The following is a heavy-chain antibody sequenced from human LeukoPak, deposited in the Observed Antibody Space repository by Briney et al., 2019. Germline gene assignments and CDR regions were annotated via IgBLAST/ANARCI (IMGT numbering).Heavy chain of an antibody. V-gene: IGHV3-30-3*01. D-gene: IGHD3-10*01. CDR3: ARDITMVRGVIDY. CDR1: GFTFSSYA. Sequence: GGSLRLSCAASGFTFSSYAMHWVRQAPGKGLEWVAVISYDGSNKYYADSVKGRFTISRDNAKNSLYLQMNSLRAEDTAVYYCARDITMVRGVIDYWGQGTLVTVSS. J-gene: IGHJ4*02. CDR2: ISYDGSNK.